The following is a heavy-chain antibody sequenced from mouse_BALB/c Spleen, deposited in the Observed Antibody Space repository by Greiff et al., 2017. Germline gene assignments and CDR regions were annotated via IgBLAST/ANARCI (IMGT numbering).Heavy chain of an antibody. Sequence: VHLVESGPGLVAPSQSLSITCTVSGFSLTSYGVHWVRQPPGKGLEWLGVIWAGGSTNYNSALMSRLSISKDNSKSQVFLKMNSLQTDDTAMYYCARDRGLRHPTLGYWGQGTTLTVSS. CDR3: ARDRGLRHPTLGY. V-gene: IGHV2-9*02. J-gene: IGHJ2*01. CDR2: IWAGGST. CDR1: GFSLTSYG. D-gene: IGHD2-4*01.